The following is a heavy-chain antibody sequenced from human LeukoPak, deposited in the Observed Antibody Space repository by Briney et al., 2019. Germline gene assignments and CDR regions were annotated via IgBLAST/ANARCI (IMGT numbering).Heavy chain of an antibody. CDR3: AKGRHYDSSGYYHDAFDI. V-gene: IGHV3-9*03. CDR2: ISWNSGSI. J-gene: IGHJ3*02. D-gene: IGHD3-22*01. Sequence: GGSLRLSCAASGFTFDDYAMHWVRQAPGKGLEWVSGISWNSGSIGYADSVKGRFTISRDNAKNSLYLQMNSLRAEDMALYYCAKGRHYDSSGYYHDAFDIWGQGTMVTVSS. CDR1: GFTFDDYA.